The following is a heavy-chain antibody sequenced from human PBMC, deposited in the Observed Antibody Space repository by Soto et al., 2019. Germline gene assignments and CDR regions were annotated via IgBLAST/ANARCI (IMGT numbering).Heavy chain of an antibody. D-gene: IGHD6-6*01. CDR3: ARYSSSSGQDYYYYGMDV. Sequence: QVQLVQSGAEVKKPGSSVKVSCKASGGTFSSYAISWVRQAPGQGLEWIGGIIPIFGTANYAQKFQGRVTITADESTSTAYMELSSLRSEDTAVYYCARYSSSSGQDYYYYGMDVWGQGTTVTVSS. CDR2: IIPIFGTA. J-gene: IGHJ6*02. CDR1: GGTFSSYA. V-gene: IGHV1-69*12.